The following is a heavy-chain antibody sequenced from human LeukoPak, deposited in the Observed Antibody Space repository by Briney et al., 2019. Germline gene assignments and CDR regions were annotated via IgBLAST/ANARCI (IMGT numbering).Heavy chain of an antibody. CDR1: GGSISSSSYY. CDR2: IYHSGST. V-gene: IGHV4-39*07. Sequence: AETLSLTCTVSGGSISSSSYYWGWIRQPPGKGLEWIGSIYHSGSTYYNPSHKSRVTISVDTSKNQFSLKLSSVTAADTAVYYCARDLMGRYDYWGQGTLVTVSS. CDR3: ARDLMGRYDY. J-gene: IGHJ4*02. D-gene: IGHD3-10*01.